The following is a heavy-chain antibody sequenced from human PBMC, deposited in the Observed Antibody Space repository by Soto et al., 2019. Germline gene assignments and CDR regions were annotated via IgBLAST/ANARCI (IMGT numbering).Heavy chain of an antibody. D-gene: IGHD3-3*01. CDR3: ARVLFGVVITVFDY. CDR1: GGSISSGGYY. CDR2: IYYSGST. V-gene: IGHV4-31*03. J-gene: IGHJ4*02. Sequence: SETLSLTCTVSGGSISSGGYYWSWIRQHPGKGLEWIGYIYYSGSTYYNPSLKSRVTISVDTSKNQFSLKLSSVTATDTAVYYCARVLFGVVITVFDYWGQGTLVTVSS.